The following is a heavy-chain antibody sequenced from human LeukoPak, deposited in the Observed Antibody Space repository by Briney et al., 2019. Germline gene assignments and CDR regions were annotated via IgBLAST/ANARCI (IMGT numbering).Heavy chain of an antibody. V-gene: IGHV4-38-2*01. CDR3: ARANLHYYDSSGYYQPRPYFDY. CDR2: IYHSGST. Sequence: SETLSLTCAVSGYSISSGYYWGWIRQPPGKGLEWIGSIYHSGSTYYNPSLKSRVTISVDTSKNQFSLKLSSATAADTAVYYCARANLHYYDSSGYYQPRPYFDYWGQGTLVTVSS. D-gene: IGHD3-22*01. CDR1: GYSISSGYY. J-gene: IGHJ4*02.